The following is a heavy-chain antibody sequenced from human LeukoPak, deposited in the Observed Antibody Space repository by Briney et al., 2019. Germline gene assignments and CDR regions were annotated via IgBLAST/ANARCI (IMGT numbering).Heavy chain of an antibody. D-gene: IGHD1-26*01. CDR3: AREAWDLSGRAPVI. V-gene: IGHV3-30*02. CDR2: IRYDGSKK. Sequence: GGSLRLSCAASGFTFSSYGMHSVRQAPGKGLQYVASIRYDGSKKYYADSMTGRFTISIDNSKNTLYMEIKNLRAEDTAVYYCAREAWDLSGRAPVIWGQGTLVTVSS. CDR1: GFTFSSYG. J-gene: IGHJ4*02.